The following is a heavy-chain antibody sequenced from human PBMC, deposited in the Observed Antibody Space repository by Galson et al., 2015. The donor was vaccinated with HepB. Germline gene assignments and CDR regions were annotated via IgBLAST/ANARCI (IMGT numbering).Heavy chain of an antibody. CDR3: ARAPKPSIAVADDY. Sequence: SLRLSCAASGFTFSSYSMNWVRQAPGKGLEWVPSISSSSSYIYYADSVKGRFTISRDNAKNSLYLQMNSLRAEDTAVYYCARAPKPSIAVADDYWGQGTLVTVSS. J-gene: IGHJ4*02. CDR2: ISSSSSYI. CDR1: GFTFSSYS. D-gene: IGHD6-19*01. V-gene: IGHV3-21*01.